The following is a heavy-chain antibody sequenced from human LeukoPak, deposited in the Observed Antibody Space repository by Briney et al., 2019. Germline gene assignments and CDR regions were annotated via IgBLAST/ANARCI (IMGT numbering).Heavy chain of an antibody. CDR3: ASKYCSGGSCHFLDY. V-gene: IGHV4-34*01. CDR1: GGSFSGYY. D-gene: IGHD2-15*01. J-gene: IGHJ4*02. CDR2: INHSGST. Sequence: SETLSLTCAVYGGSFSGYYWSWIRQPPGKGLEWIGEINHSGSTNYNPSLKSRVTISVDTSKNQFSLKLSSVTAADTAVYYCASKYCSGGSCHFLDYWGQGTLVTVSS.